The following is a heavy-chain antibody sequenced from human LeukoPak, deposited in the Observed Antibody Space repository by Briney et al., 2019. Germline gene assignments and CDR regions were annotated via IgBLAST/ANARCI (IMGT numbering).Heavy chain of an antibody. Sequence: SETLSLTCAVYGGSFTGYSWTWIRQPPGKGLEWIGEINHSGSTNYNPSLKSRVTISVDTSKNQFSLKLSSVTAADTAVYYCARGGRGFGELVAFDYWGQGTLVTVSS. CDR1: GGSFTGYS. V-gene: IGHV4-34*01. J-gene: IGHJ4*02. D-gene: IGHD3-10*01. CDR3: ARGGRGFGELVAFDY. CDR2: INHSGST.